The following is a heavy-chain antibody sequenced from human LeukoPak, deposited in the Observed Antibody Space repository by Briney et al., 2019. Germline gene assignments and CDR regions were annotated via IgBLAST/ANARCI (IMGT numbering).Heavy chain of an antibody. D-gene: IGHD3-3*01. J-gene: IGHJ6*03. CDR2: IYSGGST. V-gene: IGHV3-66*02. CDR3: ARDRYTIFVVVTPDMDV. Sequence: GGSLRLSCAASGFTVSSNYMSWVRQAPGKGLEWVSVIYSGGSTYYADSVKGRFTISRDNAKNTLYLQMNRLRAEDTAVYYCARDRYTIFVVVTPDMDVWGKGTTVTVSS. CDR1: GFTVSSNY.